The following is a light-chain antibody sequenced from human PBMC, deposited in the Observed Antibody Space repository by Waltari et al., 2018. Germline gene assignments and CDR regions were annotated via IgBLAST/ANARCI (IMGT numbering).Light chain of an antibody. CDR2: GAS. V-gene: IGKV3-20*01. CDR3: QHYGPSPQGT. CDR1: QSISATY. Sequence: EFVLTQSPGTLSLSPGERATLSCRASQSISATYLGWYQQRPGQAPRLLIYGASSRATGIPDRFSGSGSGTDFTLTISRLEPEDFAVYYCQHYGPSPQGTFGPGTRLDI. J-gene: IGKJ3*01.